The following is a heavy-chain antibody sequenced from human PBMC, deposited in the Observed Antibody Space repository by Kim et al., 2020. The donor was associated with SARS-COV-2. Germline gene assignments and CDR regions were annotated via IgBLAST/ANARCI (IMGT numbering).Heavy chain of an antibody. J-gene: IGHJ5*02. CDR3: ARDSTAALLWFGELFGWFDP. CDR2: ISYDGSNK. V-gene: IGHV3-33*05. CDR1: GFTFSSYG. Sequence: GGSLRLSCAASGFTFSSYGMHWVRQAPGKGLEWVAVISYDGSNKYYADSVKGRFTISRDNSKNTLYLQMNSLRAEDTAVYYCARDSTAALLWFGELFGWFDPWGQGTLVTVSS. D-gene: IGHD3-10*01.